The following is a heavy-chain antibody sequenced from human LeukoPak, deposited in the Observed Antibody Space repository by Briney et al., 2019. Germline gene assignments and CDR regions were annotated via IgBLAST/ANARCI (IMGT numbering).Heavy chain of an antibody. Sequence: ASVKVSCKVSGYTLTELSMHWVRQAPGKGLEWMGGFDPEDGETIYAQKFQGRVTMTEDTSTDTAYMELSSLRSDDTAVYYCARTAITMIVVAITHEDAFDIWGQGTMVTVSS. CDR1: GYTLTELS. CDR2: FDPEDGET. CDR3: ARTAITMIVVAITHEDAFDI. D-gene: IGHD3-22*01. V-gene: IGHV1-24*01. J-gene: IGHJ3*02.